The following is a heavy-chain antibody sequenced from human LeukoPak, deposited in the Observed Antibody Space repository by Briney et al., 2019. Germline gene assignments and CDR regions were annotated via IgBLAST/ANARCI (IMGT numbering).Heavy chain of an antibody. CDR1: GFTFSSYA. Sequence: GGSLRLSCAASGFTFSSYAMHWVRQAPGKGLEWVAVISYDGSNKYYADFVRGRFTISRDNSKNTLYLQMNSLRAEDTAVYYCARGNYYSMDVWGQGTTVTVSS. CDR2: ISYDGSNK. V-gene: IGHV3-30-3*01. CDR3: ARGNYYSMDV. J-gene: IGHJ6*02.